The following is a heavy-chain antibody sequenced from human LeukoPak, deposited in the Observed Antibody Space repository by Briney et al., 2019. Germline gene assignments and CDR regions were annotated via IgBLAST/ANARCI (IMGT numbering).Heavy chain of an antibody. J-gene: IGHJ4*02. CDR1: GFTFSSYA. D-gene: IGHD6-13*01. CDR2: ISGSGGST. Sequence: PGGSLRLSCAASGFTFSSYAMSWVRRAPGKGLEWVSAISGSGGSTYYADSVKGRFTISRDNSKNTLYLQMNSLRAEDTAVYYCAKGSLPYSSSWYDYWGQGTLVTVSS. V-gene: IGHV3-23*01. CDR3: AKGSLPYSSSWYDY.